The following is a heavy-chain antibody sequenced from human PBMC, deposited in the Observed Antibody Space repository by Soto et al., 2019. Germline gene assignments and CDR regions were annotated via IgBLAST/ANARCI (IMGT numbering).Heavy chain of an antibody. Sequence: QVQLVQSGAEVKKPGASVKVSCKASGYTFTRFGINWVRQAPGQGLQWMGWISPYNGNTNYAQKLQGRVTMTTDTSTSTAYMELRSLRSDDTAVYSCARDEAMITFGGVVAADYWGQGTLVTVSS. CDR2: ISPYNGNT. D-gene: IGHD3-16*02. CDR3: ARDEAMITFGGVVAADY. J-gene: IGHJ4*02. V-gene: IGHV1-18*01. CDR1: GYTFTRFG.